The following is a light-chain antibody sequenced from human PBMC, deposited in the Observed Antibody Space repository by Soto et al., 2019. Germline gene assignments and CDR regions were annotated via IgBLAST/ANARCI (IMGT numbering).Light chain of an antibody. J-gene: IGLJ1*01. CDR3: SSYTSSTFYV. CDR2: EVS. CDR1: SSTVGSNH. Sequence: HSVLTQPPSASGTPGQRVTISCSGYSSTVGSNHVYWYQKFPGKAPNLMIYEVSNRPSGVSNRFSGSKSGNTASLTISGLQAEDEADYYCSSYTSSTFYVFGTGTKV. V-gene: IGLV2-14*01.